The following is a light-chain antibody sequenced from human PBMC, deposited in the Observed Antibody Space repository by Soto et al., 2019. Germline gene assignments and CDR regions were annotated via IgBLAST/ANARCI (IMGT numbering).Light chain of an antibody. V-gene: IGLV2-14*01. CDR3: TSYTSSSTTV. CDR2: DVT. CDR1: SSDVGGYNS. Sequence: QSALTQPASVSGSPGQSITISCTGTSSDVGGYNSVSWYRQYPGKAPKLIIFDVTDRPSGISTRFSGSKSGNTASLTISGLPAEDEAVFYCTSYTSSSTTVFGTGTKLTVL. J-gene: IGLJ1*01.